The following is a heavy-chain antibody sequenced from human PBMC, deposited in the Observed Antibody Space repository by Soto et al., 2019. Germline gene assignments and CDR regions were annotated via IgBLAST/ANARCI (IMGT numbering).Heavy chain of an antibody. J-gene: IGHJ4*02. D-gene: IGHD5-12*01. V-gene: IGHV2-5*08. Sequence: SGPTLVNPTQTLTLTCTFSGFSLSTSGMCVIWIRQPPGKALEWLALIYWDDDNRYSPSLKSRITVTKDTSKNQVVLTMADMDPVETATYYCAKRLEGYTWNDGYFDFWGQVVLVTVSS. CDR2: IYWDDDN. CDR3: AKRLEGYTWNDGYFDF. CDR1: GFSLSTSGMC.